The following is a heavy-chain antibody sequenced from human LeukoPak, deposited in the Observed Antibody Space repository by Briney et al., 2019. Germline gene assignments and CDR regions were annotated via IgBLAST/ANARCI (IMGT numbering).Heavy chain of an antibody. CDR3: TREARVGNWFDP. J-gene: IGHJ5*02. D-gene: IGHD2-2*01. Sequence: ASVKVSCRASGYTFTDYYIRWGRPALGQGLGWMGWINPDNGGTNYAQKFQGRVTMTRDTSIRTVYMDLSRLRSDDTAVFYCTREARVGNWFDPWGQGTQVTVSS. V-gene: IGHV1-2*02. CDR2: INPDNGGT. CDR1: GYTFTDYY.